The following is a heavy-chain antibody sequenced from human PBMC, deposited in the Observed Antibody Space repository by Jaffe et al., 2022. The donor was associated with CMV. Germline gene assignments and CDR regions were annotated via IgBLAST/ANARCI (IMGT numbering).Heavy chain of an antibody. CDR2: IRSETDGAMT. CDR1: GFTFRDAW. CDR3: VKVWSYYDSGGYWVSSGGFDM. D-gene: IGHD3-22*01. J-gene: IGHJ3*02. Sequence: EVQLVESGGGLVRPGGSLRLSCEASGFTFRDAWMSWVRQVPGKGLECVGRIRSETDGAMTDYAATVRGRFTILRDDSKNTLFLQMNSLKTEDTAMYYCVKVWSYYDSGGYWVSSGGFDMWGQGTMVTVSS. V-gene: IGHV3-15*01.